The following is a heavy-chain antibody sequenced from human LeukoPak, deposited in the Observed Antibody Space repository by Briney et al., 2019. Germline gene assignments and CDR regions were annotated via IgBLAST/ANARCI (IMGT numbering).Heavy chain of an antibody. CDR2: INPNSGGT. J-gene: IGHJ5*02. V-gene: IGHV1-2*02. CDR3: ARGVRVRGVTPYNWFDP. CDR1: GYTFIGYY. Sequence: ASVKVSCKASGYTFIGYYMHLVRQAPGQGLEWIGWINPNSGGTNYAQKFQGRVTMTRDTSISTAYMELSRLRSDDTAVYYCARGVRVRGVTPYNWFDPWGQGTLVTVSS. D-gene: IGHD3-10*01.